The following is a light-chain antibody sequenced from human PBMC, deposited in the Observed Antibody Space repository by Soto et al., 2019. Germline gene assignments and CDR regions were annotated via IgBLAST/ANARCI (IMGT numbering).Light chain of an antibody. CDR3: QQYENLPIT. CDR2: DAS. V-gene: IGKV1-33*01. CDR1: QDISNY. J-gene: IGKJ5*01. Sequence: DSQITQSPSSLSASVGDSVTITCQASQDISNYLYWYQQKPGKAPKVLIYDASNLQTGVPSRFSGSGSGTDFTFTISSLQPEDIAIHYCQQYENLPITFGQATRLEIK.